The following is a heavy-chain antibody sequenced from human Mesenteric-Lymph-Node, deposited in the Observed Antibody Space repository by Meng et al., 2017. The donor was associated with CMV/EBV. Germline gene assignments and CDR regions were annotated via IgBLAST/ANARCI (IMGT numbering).Heavy chain of an antibody. CDR1: GDSITTTNW. CDR3: ARVGRRGSDFDY. D-gene: IGHD3-16*01. CDR2: VYLSGST. J-gene: IGHJ4*02. V-gene: IGHV4-4*02. Sequence: CAVSGDSITTTNWWSWVRQPPGKGLEWIGEVYLSGSTNYNPSLESRVTMSVDKSKDQFSLKLTSVSAADTAVYYCARVGRRGSDFDYWGQGTLVTVSS.